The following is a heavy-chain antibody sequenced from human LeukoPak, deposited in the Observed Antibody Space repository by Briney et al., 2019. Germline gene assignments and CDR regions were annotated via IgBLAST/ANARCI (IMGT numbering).Heavy chain of an antibody. Sequence: PSETLSLTCTVSGGSISSNSYYWGWIRQPPGKGLEWIGSIYYSGNTYYNPSLKSRVSISVDTSKNQFSLKLSSVTATDTAVYYCARADHYGDYGRTTRFDYWGQGTLVTVSS. D-gene: IGHD4-17*01. CDR2: IYYSGNT. J-gene: IGHJ4*02. CDR1: GGSISSNSYY. CDR3: ARADHYGDYGRTTRFDY. V-gene: IGHV4-39*07.